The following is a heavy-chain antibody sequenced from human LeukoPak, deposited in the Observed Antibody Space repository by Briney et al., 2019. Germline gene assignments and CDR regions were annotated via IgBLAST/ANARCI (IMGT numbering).Heavy chain of an antibody. Sequence: SETLSLTCTVSGFSISSGYYWGWFRQPPGKGLEWIGSIYHSGSTYYNLSFKSRVTISLNTSKNYFSPKLNSVTAADTAVYYCARGSTTGTTSCFDPWGQGTLVTVSS. D-gene: IGHD1-1*01. CDR1: GFSISSGYY. J-gene: IGHJ5*02. V-gene: IGHV4-38-2*02. CDR3: ARGSTTGTTSCFDP. CDR2: IYHSGST.